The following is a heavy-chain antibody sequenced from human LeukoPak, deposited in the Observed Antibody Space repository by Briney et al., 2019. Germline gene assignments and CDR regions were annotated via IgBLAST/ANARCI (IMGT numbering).Heavy chain of an antibody. CDR1: GFTFSSYA. D-gene: IGHD6-13*01. Sequence: GGSLRLSCAASGFTFSSYAMSWVRRAPGKGLEWVSAISGSGGSTYYADSVKGRFTISRDNSKNTLYLQMNSLRAEDTAVYYCAKGPGGSSWYYFDSWGQGTLVTVSS. J-gene: IGHJ4*02. CDR3: AKGPGGSSWYYFDS. V-gene: IGHV3-23*01. CDR2: ISGSGGST.